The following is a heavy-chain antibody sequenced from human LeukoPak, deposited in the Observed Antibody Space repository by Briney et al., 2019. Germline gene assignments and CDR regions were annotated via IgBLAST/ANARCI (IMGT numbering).Heavy chain of an antibody. D-gene: IGHD4-17*01. CDR2: IRYDGSNK. CDR1: GFTFSSYG. V-gene: IGHV3-30*02. Sequence: PGGSLRLSCAASGFTFSSYGMHWVRQAPGKGLEWVAFIRYDGSNKYYADSVKGRFTISRDNSKNTLYLQMNSLRAEDTAVYYCAKGCRTVTTPREVGYGGQGTLGTVFS. CDR3: AKGCRTVTTPREVGY. J-gene: IGHJ4*02.